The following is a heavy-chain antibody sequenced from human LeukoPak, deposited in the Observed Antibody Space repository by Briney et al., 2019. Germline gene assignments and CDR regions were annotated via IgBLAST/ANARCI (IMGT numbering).Heavy chain of an antibody. Sequence: GSLRLSCAASGFTFSSYAMSWVRQAPGKGLEWVSAISGSGGSTYYADSVKGRFTISRDNSKNTLYLQMNSLRAEDTAVYYCASLYSSGWSYYYGMDVWGQGTTVTVSS. CDR1: GFTFSSYA. CDR2: ISGSGGST. CDR3: ASLYSSGWSYYYGMDV. V-gene: IGHV3-23*01. J-gene: IGHJ6*02. D-gene: IGHD6-19*01.